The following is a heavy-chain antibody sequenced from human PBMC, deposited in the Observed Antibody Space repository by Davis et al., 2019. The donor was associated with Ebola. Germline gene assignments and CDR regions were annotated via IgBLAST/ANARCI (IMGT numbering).Heavy chain of an antibody. CDR1: GYTFTSNK. CDR3: ARVYSSGWPHMDV. Sequence: ASVKVSCKSSGYTFTSNKMHWVRQAPGQGLEWMGWISPNSGGTNYAQKFQGRVTMTRDTSISTAYMELSRLRSDDTAVYYCARVYSSGWPHMDVWGKGTTATVSS. V-gene: IGHV1-2*02. J-gene: IGHJ6*03. D-gene: IGHD6-19*01. CDR2: ISPNSGGT.